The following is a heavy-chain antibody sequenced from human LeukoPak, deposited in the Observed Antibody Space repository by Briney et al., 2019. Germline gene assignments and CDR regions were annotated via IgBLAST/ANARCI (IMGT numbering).Heavy chain of an antibody. Sequence: PSETLTLTCTVSGGSISSSSYYWGWIRQPPGKGLEWIGSIYYSGSTYYNPSLKSRVTISVDTSKNQFSLKLSSVTAADTAVYYCARDAIITMVREGFDPWGQGTLVTVSS. D-gene: IGHD3-10*01. CDR3: ARDAIITMVREGFDP. CDR1: GGSISSSSYY. V-gene: IGHV4-39*07. CDR2: IYYSGST. J-gene: IGHJ5*02.